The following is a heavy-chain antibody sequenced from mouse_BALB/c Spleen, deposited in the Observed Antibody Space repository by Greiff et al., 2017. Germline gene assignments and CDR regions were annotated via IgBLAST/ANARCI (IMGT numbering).Heavy chain of an antibody. D-gene: IGHD1-1*01. CDR3: ARKGPTPNYYGSSYELAEWFAY. Sequence: VQLVESGAELARPGASVKMSCKASGYTFTSYTMHWVKQRPGQGLEWIGYINPSSGYTNYNQKFKDKATLTADKSSSTAYMQLSSLTSEDSAVYYCARKGPTPNYYGSSYELAEWFAYWGQGTLVTVSA. CDR1: GYTFTSYT. V-gene: IGHV1-4*01. J-gene: IGHJ3*01. CDR2: INPSSGYT.